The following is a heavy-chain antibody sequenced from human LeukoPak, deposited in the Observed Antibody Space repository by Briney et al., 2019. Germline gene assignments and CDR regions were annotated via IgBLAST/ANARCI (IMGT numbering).Heavy chain of an antibody. J-gene: IGHJ4*02. CDR3: AREGYSSSWNDY. CDR1: GITVNSTY. CDR2: AYSDGNT. Sequence: LSGGSLRLSCAASGITVNSTYISWVRQAPGKGLEWVSVAYSDGNTYYAGSVKGRFTISRDNSKNTLFLQMNSLRAEDTAVYYCAREGYSSSWNDYWGQGTLVTVSS. V-gene: IGHV3-66*01. D-gene: IGHD6-13*01.